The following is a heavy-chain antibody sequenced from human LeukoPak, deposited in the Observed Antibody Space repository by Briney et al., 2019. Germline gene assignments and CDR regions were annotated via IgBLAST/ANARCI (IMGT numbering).Heavy chain of an antibody. D-gene: IGHD3-3*01. Sequence: ASVKVSCKASGYTFTTYHMHWVRQAPGQGLEWMGIIKSNGGSTGYAQKFQGRVTMTRDTSTSTAYMELSGLRSEDTAVYYCAREKFFCTQKALYGMDVWGQGTTVTVSS. J-gene: IGHJ6*02. CDR1: GYTFTTYH. CDR3: AREKFFCTQKALYGMDV. CDR2: IKSNGGST. V-gene: IGHV1-46*01.